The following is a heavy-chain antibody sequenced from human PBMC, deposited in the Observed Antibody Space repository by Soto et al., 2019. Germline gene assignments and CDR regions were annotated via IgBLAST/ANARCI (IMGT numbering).Heavy chain of an antibody. CDR2: ISGSGGST. Sequence: GGSLRLSCAASGFTFSSYAMSWVRQAPGKGLEWVSAISGSGGSTYYADSVKGRFTISRDNSKNTLYLQMNSLRAEDTAVYYCAKDPYGDTSRRGNYYYYYYMDVWGKGTTVTVSS. D-gene: IGHD4-17*01. CDR1: GFTFSSYA. V-gene: IGHV3-23*01. J-gene: IGHJ6*03. CDR3: AKDPYGDTSRRGNYYYYYYMDV.